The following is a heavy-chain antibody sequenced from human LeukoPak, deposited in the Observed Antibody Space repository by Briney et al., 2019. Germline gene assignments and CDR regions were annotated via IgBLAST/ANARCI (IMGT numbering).Heavy chain of an antibody. V-gene: IGHV3-48*03. CDR2: ISSSGSTI. CDR1: GFTFSSYE. D-gene: IGHD3-9*01. Sequence: GGSLRLSCAASGFTFSSYEMNWVRQAPGKGLEWVSYISSSGSTIYYADSVKGRFTISRDNAKNSLYLQMNSLRAGDTAVYYCATHWGFDWLPPYSDYWGRGTLVTVSS. J-gene: IGHJ4*02. CDR3: ATHWGFDWLPPYSDY.